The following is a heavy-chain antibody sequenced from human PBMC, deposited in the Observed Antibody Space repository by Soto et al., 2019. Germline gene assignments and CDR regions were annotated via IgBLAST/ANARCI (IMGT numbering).Heavy chain of an antibody. CDR2: IIPILGIA. CDR3: ARSGDYCSSTSCYGRRDYYYYGMDV. J-gene: IGHJ6*01. Sequence: QVQLVQSGAEVKKPGSSVKVSCKASGGTFSSYTISWVRQAPGQGLEWMGRIIPILGIANYAQKFQGRVTITADKSTSTAYMELSSLRSEDTDVYYCARSGDYCSSTSCYGRRDYYYYGMDVW. V-gene: IGHV1-69*02. CDR1: GGTFSSYT. D-gene: IGHD2-2*01.